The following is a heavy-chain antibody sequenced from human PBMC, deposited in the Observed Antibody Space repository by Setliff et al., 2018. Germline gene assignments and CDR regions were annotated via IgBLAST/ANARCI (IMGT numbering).Heavy chain of an antibody. CDR1: GYAFITFG. D-gene: IGHD3-22*01. Sequence: ASVKVSCKTSGYAFITFGMSWVRQAPGQGLEWMGWISPVYGIANYARKFQGRVTMTADTSTTTAYLELTSLRYDDTAVYYCVRGPGPSVVVAIPFDHWGQGSLFTVSS. CDR3: VRGPGPSVVVAIPFDH. CDR2: ISPVYGIA. V-gene: IGHV1-18*01. J-gene: IGHJ4*02.